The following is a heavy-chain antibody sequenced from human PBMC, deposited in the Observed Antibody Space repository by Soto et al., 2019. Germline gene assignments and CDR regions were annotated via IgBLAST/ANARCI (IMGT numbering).Heavy chain of an antibody. CDR3: ARVVYSYGYMLYYYYMDV. D-gene: IGHD5-18*01. Sequence: SQILSLTCTVSGGSMSSYYWSWIRQPPGKGLEWIGYIYYSGSTNYNPSLKSRVTISVDTSKNQFSLKLSSVTAADTAVYYCARVVYSYGYMLYYYYMDVWGKGTTVTVS. CDR1: GGSMSSYY. J-gene: IGHJ6*03. CDR2: IYYSGST. V-gene: IGHV4-59*01.